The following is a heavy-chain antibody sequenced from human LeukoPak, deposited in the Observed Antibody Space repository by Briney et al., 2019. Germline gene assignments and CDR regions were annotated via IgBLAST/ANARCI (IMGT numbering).Heavy chain of an antibody. J-gene: IGHJ4*02. Sequence: GGSLRLSCAASGFTFDIYAMNWVRQAPGKGLEWVSTISGSADSTYYADSVKGRFTISRDQSKNTLYLQMSSLRADDTAVYYCAKSGLGYCSSTSCLDYLDDWGQGTLVTVSS. CDR1: GFTFDIYA. CDR2: ISGSADST. V-gene: IGHV3-23*01. D-gene: IGHD2-2*01. CDR3: AKSGLGYCSSTSCLDYLDD.